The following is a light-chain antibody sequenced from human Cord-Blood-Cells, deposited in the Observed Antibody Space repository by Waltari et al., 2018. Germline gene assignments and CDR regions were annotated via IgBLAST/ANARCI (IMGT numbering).Light chain of an antibody. CDR2: SNN. CDR3: AAWDDSLNGVV. Sequence: QSVLTQPPSASGTPGQRVTISCSGSSSNIRSNTVNWYLQHPGTAPKLLIYSNNQRPSGVPDRFSGSKSGTSASLAISGLQSEDEADYYCAAWDDSLNGVVFGGGTKLTVL. CDR1: SSNIRSNT. J-gene: IGLJ2*01. V-gene: IGLV1-44*01.